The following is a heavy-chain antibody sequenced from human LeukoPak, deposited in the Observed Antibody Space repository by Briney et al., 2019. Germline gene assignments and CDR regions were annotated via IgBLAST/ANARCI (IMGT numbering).Heavy chain of an antibody. CDR2: ISGSSSTI. Sequence: GGSLRLSCAASGFTFSSSGMNWVRQAPGKGLEWVSYISGSSSTIYYADSVKGRFTISRDNAKNSLYLQMNSLRAEDTAVYYCARERLSWSNGAFDIWGQGTMVTVSS. J-gene: IGHJ3*02. CDR1: GFTFSSSG. V-gene: IGHV3-48*01. CDR3: ARERLSWSNGAFDI. D-gene: IGHD3-3*01.